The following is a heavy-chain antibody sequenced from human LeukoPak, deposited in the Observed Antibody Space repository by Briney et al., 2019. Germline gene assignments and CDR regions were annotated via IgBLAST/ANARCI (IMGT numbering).Heavy chain of an antibody. J-gene: IGHJ4*02. CDR3: ARAYSSSSGRPFDY. CDR2: IYYTGTT. D-gene: IGHD6-6*01. Sequence: SETLSLTCSVSGVSISSHYWSWLRQPPGKELEWIGYIYYTGTTNYKPSLKSRVTISVDTSKNQFSLNLTSVTAADTAVYYCARAYSSSSGRPFDYWGQGTLVTVSS. V-gene: IGHV4-59*11. CDR1: GVSISSHY.